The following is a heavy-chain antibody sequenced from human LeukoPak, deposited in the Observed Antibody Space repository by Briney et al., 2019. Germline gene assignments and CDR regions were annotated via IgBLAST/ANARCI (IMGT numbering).Heavy chain of an antibody. D-gene: IGHD1-26*01. J-gene: IGHJ6*03. CDR2: INPNSGGT. V-gene: IGHV1-2*02. Sequence: AAVKVSCKASGYTFTGYYMHWVRQAPGQGLEGMGGINPNSGGTNYAEDVQGRVSMTRDKYISTAYMELSRLRSDDTAAYYCARVGATGYYYYYYYMDVWGKGTTVTVSS. CDR3: ARVGATGYYYYYYYMDV. CDR1: GYTFTGYY.